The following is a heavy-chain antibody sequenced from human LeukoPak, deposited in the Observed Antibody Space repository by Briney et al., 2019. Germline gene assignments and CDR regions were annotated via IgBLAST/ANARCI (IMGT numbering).Heavy chain of an antibody. D-gene: IGHD3-9*01. CDR1: GYTLTELS. CDR2: FGPEDGET. Sequence: GASVKVSCKVSGYTLTELSMHWVRQAPGKGLEWMGGFGPEDGETIYAQKFQGRVTMTEDTSTDTAYMELSSLRSEDTAVYYCATSDILTGYTVDYWGQGTLVTVSS. CDR3: ATSDILTGYTVDY. V-gene: IGHV1-24*01. J-gene: IGHJ4*02.